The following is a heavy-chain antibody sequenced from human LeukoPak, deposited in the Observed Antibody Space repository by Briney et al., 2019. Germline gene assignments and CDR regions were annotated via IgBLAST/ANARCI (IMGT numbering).Heavy chain of an antibody. CDR2: IRYNGNNQ. J-gene: IGHJ6*03. D-gene: IGHD3-10*01. Sequence: PGGSLRLSCAVSELTFSNYGMHWVRQAPGKGLEWVAFIRYNGNNQYYADSVKGRFTISRDNSKNTLYLQMNSLKGDDTAVYYCAKDSAFYYIDVWGKGTTVIISS. V-gene: IGHV3-30*02. CDR1: ELTFSNYG. CDR3: AKDSAFYYIDV.